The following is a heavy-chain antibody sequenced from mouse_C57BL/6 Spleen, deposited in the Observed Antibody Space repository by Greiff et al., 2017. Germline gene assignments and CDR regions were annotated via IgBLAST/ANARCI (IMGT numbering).Heavy chain of an antibody. CDR3: ARDNWFAY. V-gene: IGHV1-80*01. CDR1: GYAFSSYW. CDR2: IYPGDGDT. J-gene: IGHJ3*01. Sequence: VNVVESGAELVKPGASVKISCKASGYAFSSYWMNWVKQRPGKGLEWIGQIYPGDGDTNYNGKFKGKATLTADKSSSTAYMQLSSLTSEDSAVYFCARDNWFAYWGQGTLVTVSA.